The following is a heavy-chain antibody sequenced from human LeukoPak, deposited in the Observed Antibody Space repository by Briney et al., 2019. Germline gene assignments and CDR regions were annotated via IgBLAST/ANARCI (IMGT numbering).Heavy chain of an antibody. CDR2: INPNSGGT. D-gene: IGHD2-21*02. J-gene: IGHJ5*02. Sequence: ASVKVSCKASGYTFTGYYVHWVRQAPGQGLEWMGWINPNSGGTNYAQKFQGRVTMTRDTSISTAYMELSRLRSDDTAVYYCARERVARMTRSWFDPWGQGTLVTVSS. CDR1: GYTFTGYY. CDR3: ARERVARMTRSWFDP. V-gene: IGHV1-2*02.